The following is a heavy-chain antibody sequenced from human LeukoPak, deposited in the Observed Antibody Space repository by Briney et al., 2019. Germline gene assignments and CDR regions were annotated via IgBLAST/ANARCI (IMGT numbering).Heavy chain of an antibody. D-gene: IGHD3-3*01. Sequence: SETLSLTCAVYGGSFSGYYWSWIRQPPGKGLEWIGYIYYSGSTNYNPSLKSRVTISVDTSKNQFSLKLSSVTAADTAVYYCARGRDDFWSGFVQYGMDVWGQGTTVTVSS. CDR2: IYYSGST. J-gene: IGHJ6*02. CDR1: GGSFSGYY. CDR3: ARGRDDFWSGFVQYGMDV. V-gene: IGHV4-59*12.